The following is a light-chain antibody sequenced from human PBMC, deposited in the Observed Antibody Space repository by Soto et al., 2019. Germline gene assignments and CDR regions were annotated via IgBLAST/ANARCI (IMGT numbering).Light chain of an antibody. Sequence: EIVMTQSPATLSVSPGERATLSCRASQSVSSNLAWYQQKPGQAPRLLFYGTSTRATGVPARFSGTGSGTDFTLTISSLQSEDFAVYYCQQYGTSVTFGPGTKVDIK. V-gene: IGKV3-15*01. J-gene: IGKJ3*01. CDR3: QQYGTSVT. CDR2: GTS. CDR1: QSVSSN.